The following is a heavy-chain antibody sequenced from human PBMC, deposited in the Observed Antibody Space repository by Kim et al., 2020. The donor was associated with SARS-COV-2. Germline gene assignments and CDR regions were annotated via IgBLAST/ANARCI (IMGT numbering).Heavy chain of an antibody. CDR1: GFTFDDYA. CDR3: AKDTGYSGSGGMDV. CDR2: ISWNSGSI. D-gene: IGHD3-10*01. V-gene: IGHV3-9*01. J-gene: IGHJ6*02. Sequence: GGSLRLSCAASGFTFDDYAMHWVRQAPGKGLEWVSGISWNSGSIGYADSVKGRFTISRDNAKNSLYLQMNSLRAEDTALYYCAKDTGYSGSGGMDVWGQGTTVTVSS.